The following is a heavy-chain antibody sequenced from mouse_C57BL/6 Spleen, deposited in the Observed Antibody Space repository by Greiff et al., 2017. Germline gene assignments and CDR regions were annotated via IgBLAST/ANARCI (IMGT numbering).Heavy chain of an antibody. J-gene: IGHJ4*01. CDR1: GFTFSSYA. CDR3: ARDDYGSSYGYAMDY. D-gene: IGHD1-1*01. V-gene: IGHV5-4*01. Sequence: EVKLMESGGGLVKPGGSLKLSCAASGFTFSSYAMSWVRQTPEKRLEWVATISDGGSYTYYPDNVKGRFTISRDNAKNNLYLQMSHLKAEDTAMYYCARDDYGSSYGYAMDYWSQGTSVTVSS. CDR2: ISDGGSYT.